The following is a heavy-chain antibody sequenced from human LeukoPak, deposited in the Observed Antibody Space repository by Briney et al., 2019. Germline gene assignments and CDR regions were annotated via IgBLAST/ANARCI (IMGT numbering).Heavy chain of an antibody. CDR2: IIPIFGTA. V-gene: IGHV1-69*05. CDR1: GGTFSSYA. CDR3: ARTLKSDDFWSGYYYYYMDV. D-gene: IGHD3-3*01. J-gene: IGHJ6*03. Sequence: ASVKVSCKASGGTFSSYAISWVRQAPGQGLEWMGRIIPIFGTANYAQKFQGRVTITTDESTGTAYMELSSLRSEDTAVYYCARTLKSDDFWSGYYYYYMDVWGKGTTVTVSS.